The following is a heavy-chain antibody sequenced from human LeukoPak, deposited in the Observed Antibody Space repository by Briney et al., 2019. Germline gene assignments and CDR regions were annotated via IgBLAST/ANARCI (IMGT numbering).Heavy chain of an antibody. J-gene: IGHJ4*02. CDR2: INPNSGDT. V-gene: IGHV1-2*02. CDR3: ARRHGSGSDYRGVDY. D-gene: IGHD3-10*01. CDR1: GYTFTGHN. Sequence: ASVKVSCKASGYTFTGHNLHWVRQAPGQGLGWMGWINPNSGDTNYAQKFQGRVTMTRDTSISTAYMELSTLRSDDTAVFYCARRHGSGSDYRGVDYWGQGTLVTVSS.